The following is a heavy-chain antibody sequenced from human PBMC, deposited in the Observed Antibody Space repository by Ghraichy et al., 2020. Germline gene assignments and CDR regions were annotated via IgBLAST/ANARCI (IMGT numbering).Heavy chain of an antibody. Sequence: GGSLRLSCTASGFTFGDYAMSWVRQAPGKGLEWVGFIRSKAYGGTTEYAASVKGRFTISRDDSKSIAYLQMNSLKTEDTAVYYCTRGMRITIFGVVKVGWFDPWGQGTLVTVSS. D-gene: IGHD3-3*01. CDR3: TRGMRITIFGVVKVGWFDP. J-gene: IGHJ5*02. CDR1: GFTFGDYA. V-gene: IGHV3-49*04. CDR2: IRSKAYGGTT.